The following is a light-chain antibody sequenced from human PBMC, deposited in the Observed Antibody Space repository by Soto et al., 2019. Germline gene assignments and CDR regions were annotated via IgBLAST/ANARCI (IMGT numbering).Light chain of an antibody. V-gene: IGKV1-8*01. CDR2: DAS. CDR3: QQFYNYPRT. J-gene: IGKJ1*01. CDR1: QDIGSY. Sequence: AVRITHSPSSLSASTGDRVSITCRSTQDIGSYLAWYQQIPGKAPKLLIYDASTLQSGVPSRFRGSGSGTDFTLTISYLQSEDFGTYYCQQFYNYPRTFGQGTKVDIK.